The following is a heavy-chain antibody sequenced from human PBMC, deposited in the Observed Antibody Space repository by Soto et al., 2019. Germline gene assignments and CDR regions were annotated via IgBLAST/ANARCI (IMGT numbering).Heavy chain of an antibody. J-gene: IGHJ6*02. V-gene: IGHV3-11*06. D-gene: IGHD2-15*01. CDR1: GFTFSDYY. CDR3: AVTGYCSGGSCYPYYYYGMDV. CDR2: ISSSSSYT. Sequence: PGGSLRLSCAASGFTFSDYYMSWIRQAPGKGLEWVSYISSSSSYTNYADSVKGRFTISRDNAKNSLYLQMNSLRAEDTAVYYCAVTGYCSGGSCYPYYYYGMDVWGQGTTVTVSS.